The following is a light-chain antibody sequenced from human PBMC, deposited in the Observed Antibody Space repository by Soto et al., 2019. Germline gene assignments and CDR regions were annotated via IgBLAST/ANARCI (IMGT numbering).Light chain of an antibody. CDR1: QSVSRY. J-gene: IGKJ4*01. CDR2: DAS. CDR3: EQRSDWPLT. Sequence: EIVLTQSPATLSLSPGERATLSCRASQSVSRYLAWYQQKPGQAPRLLIYDASNRATGIPARFSGSGSGTGFPLTIRSLEPEDFAVSYCEQRSDWPLTFGGGTKVEIK. V-gene: IGKV3-11*01.